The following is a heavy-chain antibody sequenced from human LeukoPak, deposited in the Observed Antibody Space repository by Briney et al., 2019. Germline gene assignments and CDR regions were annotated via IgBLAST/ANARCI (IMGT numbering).Heavy chain of an antibody. CDR1: GFTFSSYS. CDR2: ISSSSSYI. CDR3: ARDFRCSSTSCYRNYYYYYMDV. V-gene: IGHV3-21*01. D-gene: IGHD2-2*02. Sequence: KPGGSLRLSCAASGFTFSSYSMNWVRQAPGKGLEWVSSISSSSSYIYYAASVKGRFTISRDNAKNSMYLQMNSLRAEDTAVYYCARDFRCSSTSCYRNYYYYYMDVWGKGTAVTVSS. J-gene: IGHJ6*03.